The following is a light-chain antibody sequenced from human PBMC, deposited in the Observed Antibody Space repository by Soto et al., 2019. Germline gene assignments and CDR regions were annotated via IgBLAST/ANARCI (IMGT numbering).Light chain of an antibody. Sequence: EIALTQSPATLSLSPGERATLSCGASQSVNSYLAWYQQKPGQAPRLLIYSASRGATGFPARFSGSGSGTEFTLSISSLKYEDFAVYYCQQYNNWTRTFGQGTKVDIK. J-gene: IGKJ1*01. CDR2: SAS. CDR3: QQYNNWTRT. V-gene: IGKV3-15*01. CDR1: QSVNSY.